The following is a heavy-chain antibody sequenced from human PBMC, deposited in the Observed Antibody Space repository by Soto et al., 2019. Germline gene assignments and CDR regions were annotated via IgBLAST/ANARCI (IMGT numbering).Heavy chain of an antibody. V-gene: IGHV4-59*01. J-gene: IGHJ5*02. CDR2: ISYSGST. CDR3: AREHRCVVQPAHRYNWFDP. D-gene: IGHD2-2*01. Sequence: SETLSLTCAVSGASINNYSWSWIRQPPGKGLEWIGYISYSGSTSYNPALRNRVTISVDTSKTQFTLNLSSVTDADTAGYYGAREHRCVVQPAHRYNWFDPWGQGTLVTVSS. CDR1: GASINNYS.